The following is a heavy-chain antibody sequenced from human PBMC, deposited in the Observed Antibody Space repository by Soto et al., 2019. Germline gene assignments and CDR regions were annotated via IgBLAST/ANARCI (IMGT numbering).Heavy chain of an antibody. CDR2: ITSSSYI. CDR1: GFTFSLYS. CDR3: VRARSTDSRPDY. Sequence: GGSLRLSCAASGFTFSLYSMIWVRQAPGKGLEWVASITSSSYIYYEDSLKGRFTISRDNAKNSLFLQLDSLRAEDAAVYFCVRARSTDSRPDYWGQGTLVTVSS. J-gene: IGHJ4*02. V-gene: IGHV3-21*01. D-gene: IGHD3-22*01.